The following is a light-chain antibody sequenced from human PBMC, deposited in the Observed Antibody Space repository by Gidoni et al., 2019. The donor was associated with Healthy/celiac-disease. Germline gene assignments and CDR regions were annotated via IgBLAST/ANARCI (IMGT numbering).Light chain of an antibody. V-gene: IGLV2-23*02. Sequence: QSALTQPASVSGSPGQSITISCTGTSSDGGSYNLVSWYQQHPVKAPKLSIYEVSKRPSGVSNRFSGSKSGNTASLTISGLQAEDDADYYCCSYAGSSTFVFGGGTKLTVL. CDR1: SSDGGSYNL. CDR2: EVS. CDR3: CSYAGSSTFV. J-gene: IGLJ3*02.